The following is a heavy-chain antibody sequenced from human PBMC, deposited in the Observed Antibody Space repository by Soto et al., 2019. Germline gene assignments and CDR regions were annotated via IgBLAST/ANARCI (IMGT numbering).Heavy chain of an antibody. Sequence: VASVKVSCKVSGYTLTELSMHWVRQAPGKGLEWMGGFDPEDGETIYAQKFQGRVTMTEDTSTDTAYMELSSLRSEDTAVYYCATHLVVPAAILLGAFDIWGQGTMATVSS. V-gene: IGHV1-24*01. CDR1: GYTLTELS. D-gene: IGHD2-2*01. CDR3: ATHLVVPAAILLGAFDI. J-gene: IGHJ3*02. CDR2: FDPEDGET.